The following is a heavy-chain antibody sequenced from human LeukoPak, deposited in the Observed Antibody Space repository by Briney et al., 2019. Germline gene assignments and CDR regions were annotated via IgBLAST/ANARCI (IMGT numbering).Heavy chain of an antibody. V-gene: IGHV1-69*01. CDR1: GGTFISYD. Sequence: GASVKVSCKASGGTFISYDISWVRQAPGQGLEWRGGIIPIFGTANYAQKFQGRVTITADESTSTAYMELSSLRSEDTAVYYCARAGGPMVRGVIYFDYWGQGTLVTVSS. D-gene: IGHD3-10*01. J-gene: IGHJ4*02. CDR2: IIPIFGTA. CDR3: ARAGGPMVRGVIYFDY.